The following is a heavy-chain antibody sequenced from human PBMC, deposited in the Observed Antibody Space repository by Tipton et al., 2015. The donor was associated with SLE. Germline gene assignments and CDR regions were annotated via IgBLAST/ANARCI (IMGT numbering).Heavy chain of an antibody. CDR1: GFTFSSYA. D-gene: IGHD3-3*01. J-gene: IGHJ6*04. CDR3: ARVKTGKITYYDFWSGLDV. V-gene: IGHV3-30*04. CDR2: ISYDGSNK. Sequence: RSLRLSCAASGFTFSSYAMHWVRQAPGKGLEWVAVISYDGSNKYYADSVKGRFTISRDNSKNTLYLQMNSLRAEDTAVYYCARVKTGKITYYDFWSGLDVWGKGTTVTVSS.